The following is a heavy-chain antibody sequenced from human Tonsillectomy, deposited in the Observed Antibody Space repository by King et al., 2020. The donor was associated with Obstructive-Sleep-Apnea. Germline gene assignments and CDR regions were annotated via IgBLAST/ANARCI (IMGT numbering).Heavy chain of an antibody. CDR2: MAYDGNNK. CDR3: ASAAMRAPAFDY. J-gene: IGHJ4*02. D-gene: IGHD2-2*01. Sequence: VQLVESGGGVVQPGRSLRLSCAASGFTFSSYGMHWVRQAPGKGLEGVALMAYDGNNKMYADSVKGRFTISRDTAKNTLYLQMSSLRAEDTAVYYCASAAMRAPAFDYWGQGTLVTVSS. V-gene: IGHV3-30*03. CDR1: GFTFSSYG.